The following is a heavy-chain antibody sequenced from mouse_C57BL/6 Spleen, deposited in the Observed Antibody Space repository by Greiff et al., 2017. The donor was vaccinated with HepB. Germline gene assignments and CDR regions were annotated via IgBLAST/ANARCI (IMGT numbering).Heavy chain of an antibody. CDR2: IYPGSGST. CDR1: GYTFTSYW. V-gene: IGHV1-55*01. D-gene: IGHD1-1*01. Sequence: QVQLKQPGAELVKPGASVKMSCKASGYTFTSYWITWVKQRPGQGLEWIGDIYPGSGSTNYNEKFKSKATLTVDTSSSTAYMQLSSLTSEDSAVYYCARSDYYGSSPWYFDVWGTGTTVTVSS. J-gene: IGHJ1*03. CDR3: ARSDYYGSSPWYFDV.